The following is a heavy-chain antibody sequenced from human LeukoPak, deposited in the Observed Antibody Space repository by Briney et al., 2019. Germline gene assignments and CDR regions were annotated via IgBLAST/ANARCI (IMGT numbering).Heavy chain of an antibody. D-gene: IGHD6-19*01. J-gene: IGHJ3*02. V-gene: IGHV4-34*01. Sequence: SETLSLTCAVYGGSFSGYYWSWIRQPPGKGLEWIGEINHSGSTNYNPSLKSRVTISVDTSKNQFSLKLSSVTAADTAVYYCATGLVLEGWYAFDIWGQGTMVTVSS. CDR1: GGSFSGYY. CDR3: ATGLVLEGWYAFDI. CDR2: INHSGST.